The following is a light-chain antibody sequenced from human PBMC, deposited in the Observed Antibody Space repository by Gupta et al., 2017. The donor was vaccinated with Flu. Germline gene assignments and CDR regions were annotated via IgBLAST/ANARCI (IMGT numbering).Light chain of an antibody. J-gene: IGLJ3*02. Sequence: QLVLTQSPSASASLGASVKLTCTLSSGHSSYAIAWHQKQPGKGPRYLMKVNSDGSHSKGDGIPDRFSGSSSGAERYLTISSLQSEDEADYYCQTWGTGWVFGGGTKLTVL. V-gene: IGLV4-69*01. CDR2: VNSDGSH. CDR1: SGHSSYA. CDR3: QTWGTGWV.